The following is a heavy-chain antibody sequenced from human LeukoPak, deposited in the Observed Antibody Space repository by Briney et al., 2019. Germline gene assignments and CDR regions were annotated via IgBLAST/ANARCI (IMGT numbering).Heavy chain of an antibody. D-gene: IGHD5-12*01. V-gene: IGHV1-3*01. CDR2: INADNGDT. Sequence: ASVTVSCKASGYTFSSYAMHWVRQAPGQRLEWMGWINADNGDTKYSQKFQGRVTITRDTSASTAYMELSSLRSEDTAVYYCARNPGVATIWYFDYWGQGTLVTVSS. CDR1: GYTFSSYA. J-gene: IGHJ4*02. CDR3: ARNPGVATIWYFDY.